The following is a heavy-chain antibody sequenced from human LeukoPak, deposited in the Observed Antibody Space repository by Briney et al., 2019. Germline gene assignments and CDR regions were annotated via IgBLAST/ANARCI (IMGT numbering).Heavy chain of an antibody. Sequence: SETLSLTCTVSGGSIFNYYWHWIRQSPGKGLEWVGRVYANGITAYNPSLRSRGSMSIDTSRSPFSMRLTSVTAADTATYYCARRVYYDTSGFHPTAGYFDLWGRGTLVSVSS. CDR3: ARRVYYDTSGFHPTAGYFDL. CDR2: VYANGIT. CDR1: GGSIFNYY. J-gene: IGHJ2*01. D-gene: IGHD3-22*01. V-gene: IGHV4-4*07.